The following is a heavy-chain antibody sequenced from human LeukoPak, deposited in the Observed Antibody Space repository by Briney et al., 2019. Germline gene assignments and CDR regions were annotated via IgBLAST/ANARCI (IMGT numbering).Heavy chain of an antibody. CDR2: IIPILGIA. Sequence: SVKVSCKASGGTFSSYAISWVRQAPGQGLEWMGRIIPILGIANYAQKFQGRVTITADKSTSTAYMELSSLRSEDTAVYYCASPVDGHPHFDYWGQGTLVTVSS. D-gene: IGHD4-23*01. CDR3: ASPVDGHPHFDY. J-gene: IGHJ4*02. V-gene: IGHV1-69*04. CDR1: GGTFSSYA.